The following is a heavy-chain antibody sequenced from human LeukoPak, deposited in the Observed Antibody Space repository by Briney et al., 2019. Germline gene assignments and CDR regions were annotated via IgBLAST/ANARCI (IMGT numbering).Heavy chain of an antibody. D-gene: IGHD3-3*01. CDR3: ARALPDWSGYYIFDY. CDR2: INRDGGEK. CDR1: GFTFSGHG. Sequence: PGGSLRLSCVASGFTFSGHGMSWVRQAPGKGLEWVSDINRDGGEKEYVDSVKGRFTISRDNAKNSLYLQLNSLRAEDTAVSYCARALPDWSGYYIFDYWGQGTLVTVSS. J-gene: IGHJ4*02. V-gene: IGHV3-7*01.